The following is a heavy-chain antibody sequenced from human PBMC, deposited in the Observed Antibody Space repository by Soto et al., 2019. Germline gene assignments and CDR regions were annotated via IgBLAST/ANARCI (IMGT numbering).Heavy chain of an antibody. Sequence: EVQLVESGGGLVQPGRSLRLSCAASGFTFDDYAMHWVRQAPGKGLEWVSGISWNSGSIGYADSVKGRFTISRDNAKNSLYLQMNSLGAEDTALYYCAKDMYSSSSRRLDYWGQGTLVTVSS. CDR1: GFTFDDYA. CDR2: ISWNSGSI. J-gene: IGHJ4*02. D-gene: IGHD6-6*01. V-gene: IGHV3-9*01. CDR3: AKDMYSSSSRRLDY.